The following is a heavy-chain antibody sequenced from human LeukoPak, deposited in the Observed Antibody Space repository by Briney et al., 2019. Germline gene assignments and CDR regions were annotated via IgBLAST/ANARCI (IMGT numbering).Heavy chain of an antibody. CDR1: GFTFSSYA. J-gene: IGHJ6*03. CDR3: AKDVLHELLMDV. Sequence: GGSLRLSCAASGFTFSSYAMSWVRQAPGKGLEWVSAISGSGGSTYYADSVKGRFTISSDNSKNTLYLQMNSLRAEDTAVYYCAKDVLHELLMDVWGKGTTVTVSS. CDR2: ISGSGGST. V-gene: IGHV3-23*01. D-gene: IGHD1-26*01.